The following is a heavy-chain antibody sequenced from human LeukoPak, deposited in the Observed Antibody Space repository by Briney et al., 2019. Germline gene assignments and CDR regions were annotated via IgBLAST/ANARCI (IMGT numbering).Heavy chain of an antibody. CDR2: IYPGDSDT. D-gene: IGHD3-22*01. Sequence: GESLKISCKGSGYSFTSYWIGWVRQMPGKGLEWMGIIYPGDSDTRCSPSFQGQVTISADKSISTAYLQWSSLKASDTAMYYCARIYDSSGYYSSYGMDVWGQGTTVTVSS. CDR3: ARIYDSSGYYSSYGMDV. V-gene: IGHV5-51*01. J-gene: IGHJ6*02. CDR1: GYSFTSYW.